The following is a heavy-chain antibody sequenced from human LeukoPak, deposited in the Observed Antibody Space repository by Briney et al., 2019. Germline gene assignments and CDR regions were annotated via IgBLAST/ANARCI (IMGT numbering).Heavy chain of an antibody. Sequence: GGSLRLSCAASGFPFSTSWVHWVRQAPEKGLLWVSRISSDGGTTEYADSVKGRFAISRDNAKNTLYLQMNSLRAEDTAVYYCAARFRDGLDIWGQGTMVTVSS. V-gene: IGHV3-74*01. CDR2: ISSDGGTT. CDR3: AARFRDGLDI. CDR1: GFPFSTSW. J-gene: IGHJ3*02.